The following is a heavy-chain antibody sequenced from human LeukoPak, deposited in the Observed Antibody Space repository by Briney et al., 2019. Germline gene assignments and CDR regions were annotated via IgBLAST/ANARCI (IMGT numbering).Heavy chain of an antibody. CDR2: IWYDGSNK. D-gene: IGHD2-2*01. CDR1: GFTFSSYG. V-gene: IGHV3-33*01. J-gene: IGHJ4*02. Sequence: PGGSLRLSCAASGFTFSSYGMHWVRQAPGKGLEWVAVIWYDGSNKYYADSVKGRFTISRDNSKNTLYLQMNSLRAEDTAVYYCARGSESLGYCSSTSCQGLDYWGQGTLVTVSS. CDR3: ARGSESLGYCSSTSCQGLDY.